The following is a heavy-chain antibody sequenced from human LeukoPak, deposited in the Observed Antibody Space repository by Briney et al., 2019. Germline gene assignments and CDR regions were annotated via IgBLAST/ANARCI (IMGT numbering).Heavy chain of an antibody. J-gene: IGHJ4*02. CDR3: ARGRESDYLWGDYRYCFDY. CDR1: GGSFSTHY. Sequence: SETLSLTCAVYGGSFSTHYWTWIRQPPGKGLEWIGEINHSGATNYNPSLKSRVAISVDTSVKQFSLTLKSVTAADTAVYYCARGRESDYLWGDYRYCFDYWGQGTLVTVSS. D-gene: IGHD3-16*02. CDR2: INHSGAT. V-gene: IGHV4-34*01.